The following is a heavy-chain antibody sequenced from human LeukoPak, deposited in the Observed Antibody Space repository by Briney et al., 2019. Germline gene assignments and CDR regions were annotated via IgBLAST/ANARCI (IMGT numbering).Heavy chain of an antibody. CDR3: ARGLQLYDFWSVPTNWFDP. D-gene: IGHD3-3*01. Sequence: PSETLSDTCAVYGGSFSGYYWSWIRQPPGKGLEWIGEINHSGSTNYNPSLKSRVTISVDTSKNQFSLKLSSVTAADTAVYYCARGLQLYDFWSVPTNWFDPWGQGTLVTVSS. CDR1: GGSFSGYY. CDR2: INHSGST. J-gene: IGHJ5*02. V-gene: IGHV4-34*01.